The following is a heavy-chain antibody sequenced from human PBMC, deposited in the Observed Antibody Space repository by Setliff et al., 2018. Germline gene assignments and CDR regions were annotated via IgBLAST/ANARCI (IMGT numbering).Heavy chain of an antibody. CDR3: AKGHMVRGVFLGAKTASWF. Sequence: PGGSLRLSCVASGFTFSRYSMNWVRQAPGKGLECISYISSASSATDYADSVKGRFTISRDNSKNTLYLQMNSLRAEDTAVYYCAKGHMVRGVFLGAKTASWF. CDR1: GFTFSRYS. J-gene: IGHJ5*01. CDR2: ISSASSAT. V-gene: IGHV3-48*01. D-gene: IGHD3-10*01.